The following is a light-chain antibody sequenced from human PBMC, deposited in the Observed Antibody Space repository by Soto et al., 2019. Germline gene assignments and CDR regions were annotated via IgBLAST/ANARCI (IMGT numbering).Light chain of an antibody. CDR3: QQSSGFT. V-gene: IGKV1-39*01. J-gene: IGKJ3*01. CDR2: AAS. Sequence: DIQMTQSPSSLSASVGDRVTITCRASQSISSYLNWYQQKPGKAPKLLIYAASSLQSGVPSRFSGSGSGTDFTLTISSLQPEDFATYYCQQSSGFTFGPGTKVDIK. CDR1: QSISSY.